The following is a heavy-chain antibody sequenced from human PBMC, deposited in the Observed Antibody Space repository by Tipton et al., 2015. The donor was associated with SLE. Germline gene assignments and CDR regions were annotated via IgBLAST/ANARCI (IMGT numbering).Heavy chain of an antibody. V-gene: IGHV4-30-4*01. Sequence: TLSLTCTVSGGSISSGDYYWSWIRQPPGKGLEWIGYIYYSGSTYYNPSLKSRVTISVDTSKNQFSLKLSSVTAADTAVYYCARGTLYQLPKQGTMDVWGQGTTVTVSS. J-gene: IGHJ6*02. CDR1: GGSISSGDYY. D-gene: IGHD2-2*01. CDR3: ARGTLYQLPKQGTMDV. CDR2: IYYSGST.